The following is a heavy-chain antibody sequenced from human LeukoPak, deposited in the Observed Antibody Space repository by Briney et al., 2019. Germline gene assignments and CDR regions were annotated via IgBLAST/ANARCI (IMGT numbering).Heavy chain of an antibody. CDR2: ISGSGGTT. CDR3: GKFEAVGGWFGAPPRF. V-gene: IGHV3-23*01. D-gene: IGHD3-10*01. Sequence: GGSLRLSCVGSGFTFRTYAMSWVRQAPGKGLEWVSAISGSGGTTFHADSVKGRFTISRDNSNNRLCLQMNSLRVEDTALYHCGKFEAVGGWFGAPPRFWGQGTLVAVSS. CDR1: GFTFRTYA. J-gene: IGHJ4*02.